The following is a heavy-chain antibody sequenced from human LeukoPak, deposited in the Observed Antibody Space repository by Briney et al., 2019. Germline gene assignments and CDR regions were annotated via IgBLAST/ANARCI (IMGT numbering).Heavy chain of an antibody. Sequence: EASVKVSCKASGYTFSSYDINWVRQATGQGLAWMGWMNPNSGNTGYAQKFQGRLNMTRNTSIDTAYMELSSLRSDDTAVYYCARRVGSGWPVQHWGQGTLVTVSS. CDR2: MNPNSGNT. J-gene: IGHJ1*01. V-gene: IGHV1-8*01. CDR1: GYTFSSYD. CDR3: ARRVGSGWPVQH. D-gene: IGHD6-19*01.